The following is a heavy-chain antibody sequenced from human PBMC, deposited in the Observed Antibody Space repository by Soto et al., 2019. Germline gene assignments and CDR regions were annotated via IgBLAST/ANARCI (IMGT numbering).Heavy chain of an antibody. CDR2: ISYGGSNQ. CDR1: GFTFSSYG. J-gene: IGHJ4*02. CDR3: AKLMYYFDSSGFSVDY. Sequence: QARLVESGGGVVQPGRSLRLSCVASGFTFSSYGMQWVRQAPGKGLDWVAFISYGGSNQYYADSVTGRFTISRDDSKNMLYLQMNSLRPEDTAVYYCAKLMYYFDSSGFSVDYWGQGTLGTVSS. V-gene: IGHV3-30*18. D-gene: IGHD3-22*01.